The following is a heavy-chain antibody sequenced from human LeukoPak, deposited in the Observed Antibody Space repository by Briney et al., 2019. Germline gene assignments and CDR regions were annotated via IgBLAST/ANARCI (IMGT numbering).Heavy chain of an antibody. V-gene: IGHV1-18*01. D-gene: IGHD2-15*01. CDR2: ISTYNGDT. J-gene: IGHJ4*02. Sequence: ASVKVSCKASGYTFTDYGISWVRQAPGQGLEWMGWISTYNGDTNYAQNLQGRLTMTTDTSTSTVYMELSSLESDDTAVYYCARDWYCSGGSCIDLFDYWGQGILVTVSS. CDR3: ARDWYCSGGSCIDLFDY. CDR1: GYTFTDYG.